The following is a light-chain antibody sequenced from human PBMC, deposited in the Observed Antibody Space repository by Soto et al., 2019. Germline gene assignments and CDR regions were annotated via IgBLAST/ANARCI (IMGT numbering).Light chain of an antibody. V-gene: IGLV2-23*01. Sequence: QSALTQPASVSGSPGQSITISCTGTSSDVGSHNLVSWYQHHPTKAPTLIIYEDTKRPSGISNRFSGSTSGNTASLTISGLQAEDEADYYCCSYAGSSTWVFGGGTKVTVL. CDR2: EDT. CDR1: SSDVGSHNL. CDR3: CSYAGSSTWV. J-gene: IGLJ3*02.